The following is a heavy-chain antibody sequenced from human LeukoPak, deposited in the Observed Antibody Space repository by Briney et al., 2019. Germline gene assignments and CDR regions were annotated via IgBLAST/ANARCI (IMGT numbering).Heavy chain of an antibody. CDR1: GGSISSSSYY. D-gene: IGHD5-24*01. V-gene: IGHV4-39*07. CDR3: ARESQEKYYFDY. Sequence: SETLSLTCTVSGGSISSSSYYWGWIRQSPGKGLEWIGSIYYSGSTYYNPSLKSRVTISVDTSKNQFSLKLSSVTAADTAVYYCARESQEKYYFDYWGQGTLVTVSS. CDR2: IYYSGST. J-gene: IGHJ4*02.